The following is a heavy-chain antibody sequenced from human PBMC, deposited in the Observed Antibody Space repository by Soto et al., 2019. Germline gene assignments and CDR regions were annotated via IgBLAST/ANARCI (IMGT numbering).Heavy chain of an antibody. CDR2: ISYDGSNK. CDR3: AKGGPGTDLGY. D-gene: IGHD1-7*01. J-gene: IGHJ4*02. CDR1: GFTFSSYG. V-gene: IGHV3-30*18. Sequence: PGGSLRLSCAASGFTFSSYGMHWVRQAPGKGLEWVAVISYDGSNKYYADSVKGRFTISRDNSKNTLYLQMNSLRAEDTAVYYCAKGGPGTDLGYWGQGTLVTVSS.